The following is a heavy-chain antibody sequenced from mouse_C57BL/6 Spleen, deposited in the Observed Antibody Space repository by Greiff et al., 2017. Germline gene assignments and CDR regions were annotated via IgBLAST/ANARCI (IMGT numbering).Heavy chain of an antibody. Sequence: VQLQQPGAELVKPGASVKMSCKASGYTFTSYWIPWVKQRPGQGLEWIGDIYPGSGSTNYNEKFKSKATLTVDTSSSTTYMQLSSLTSEDSAVYYCARGDYYGSSSYWYFDVWGTGTTVTVSS. D-gene: IGHD1-1*01. J-gene: IGHJ1*03. CDR2: IYPGSGST. V-gene: IGHV1-55*01. CDR3: ARGDYYGSSSYWYFDV. CDR1: GYTFTSYW.